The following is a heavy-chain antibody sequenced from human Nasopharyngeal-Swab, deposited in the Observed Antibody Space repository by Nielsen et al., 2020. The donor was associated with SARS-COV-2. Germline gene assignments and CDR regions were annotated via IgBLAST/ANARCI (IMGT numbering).Heavy chain of an antibody. Sequence: SETLSLTCTVSGGSISSGGYYWSWIRQHPGKGLEWIGYIYYSGSTYYNPSLKSRVTISVDTSKNQFSLKLSSVTAADTAVYYCARATTPIAVAGPRGWYFDLWGRGTLVTVSS. V-gene: IGHV4-31*03. CDR1: GGSISSGGYY. CDR3: ARATTPIAVAGPRGWYFDL. CDR2: IYYSGST. J-gene: IGHJ2*01. D-gene: IGHD6-19*01.